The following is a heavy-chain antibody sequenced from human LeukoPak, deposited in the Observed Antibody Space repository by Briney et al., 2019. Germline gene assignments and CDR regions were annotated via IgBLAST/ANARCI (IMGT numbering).Heavy chain of an antibody. D-gene: IGHD3-10*01. Sequence: SETLSLTCTVSGGSISSSSYHWGWIRQPPGKGLEWIGSIYYSGSTYYNPSLKSRVTISVDTSKNQFSLKLSSVTAADTAVYYCARCMVRGNFYYMDVWGKGTTVTVSS. V-gene: IGHV4-39*01. CDR1: GGSISSSSYH. CDR2: IYYSGST. CDR3: ARCMVRGNFYYMDV. J-gene: IGHJ6*03.